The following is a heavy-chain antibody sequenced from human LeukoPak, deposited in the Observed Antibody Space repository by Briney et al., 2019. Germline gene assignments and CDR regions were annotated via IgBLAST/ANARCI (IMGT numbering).Heavy chain of an antibody. CDR2: ISGIGGST. D-gene: IGHD3-9*01. Sequence: GGSLRLSCAASGFTFSSYAMSWVRQAPGKGLEWVSAISGIGGSTYYADSVKGRFTISRDNSKNTLYLQMNSLRAEDTAVYYCAKSRFPAATSVLRYYGYWGQGTLVTVSS. CDR1: GFTFSSYA. CDR3: AKSRFPAATSVLRYYGY. J-gene: IGHJ4*02. V-gene: IGHV3-23*01.